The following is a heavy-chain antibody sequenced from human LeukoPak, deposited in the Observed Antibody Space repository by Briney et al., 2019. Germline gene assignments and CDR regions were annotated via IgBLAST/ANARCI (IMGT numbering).Heavy chain of an antibody. CDR3: ARGGVGGYDYFDS. D-gene: IGHD5-12*01. CDR1: GGSISSDDYY. CDR2: ITYSGST. J-gene: IGHJ4*02. V-gene: IGHV4-30-4*01. Sequence: ASETLSLTCTVSGGSISSDDYYWSWIRQPPGKGLEWIGHITYSGSTDYSPSLRSRVTMSVDTPKNQFSLKLNSVTAAETAMYFCARGGVGGYDYFDSWGQGTLVAVSS.